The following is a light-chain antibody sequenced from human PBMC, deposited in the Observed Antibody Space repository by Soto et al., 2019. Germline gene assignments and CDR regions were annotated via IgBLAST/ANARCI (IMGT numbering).Light chain of an antibody. Sequence: QTVVTQPPSASGTPGQRVTISCSGSNSNIGTNSMNWYQQLPGTAPKLLIHSNNQRPSGVSDRFSGSKSGTSASLAISGLQSEDEADYYCAAWDGSLNGWVFGGGTKLTVL. V-gene: IGLV1-44*01. J-gene: IGLJ3*02. CDR3: AAWDGSLNGWV. CDR2: SNN. CDR1: NSNIGTNS.